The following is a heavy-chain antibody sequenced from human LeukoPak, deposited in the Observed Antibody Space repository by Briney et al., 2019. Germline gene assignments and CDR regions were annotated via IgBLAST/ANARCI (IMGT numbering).Heavy chain of an antibody. CDR3: AKDWALYRDYVAYFES. CDR2: IRYDGSDK. J-gene: IGHJ5*01. D-gene: IGHD4-17*01. V-gene: IGHV3-30*18. CDR1: GFTFSSYA. Sequence: GGSLRLSCAASGFTFSSYAMHWVRQAPGKGLDWVAVIRYDGSDKYYGDSVKGRFTISRDNSKNTLYLQMNSLRPQESAVYYCAKDWALYRDYVAYFESWGQGTLVTVSS.